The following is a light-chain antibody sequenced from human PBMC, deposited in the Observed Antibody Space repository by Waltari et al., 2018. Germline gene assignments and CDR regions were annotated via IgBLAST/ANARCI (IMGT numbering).Light chain of an antibody. CDR3: QSYDSSLFGV. CDR1: TSNIGADYG. Sequence: QPVLTQPPSVSGAPGQRVTISCTGTTSNIGADYGVTLYQPLPGTAPKLLLFENINRPSGFPDRLSGSRSGTSASLAIAGLQAEDEADYYCQSYDSSLFGVFGGGTKLTVL. CDR2: ENI. J-gene: IGLJ3*02. V-gene: IGLV1-40*01.